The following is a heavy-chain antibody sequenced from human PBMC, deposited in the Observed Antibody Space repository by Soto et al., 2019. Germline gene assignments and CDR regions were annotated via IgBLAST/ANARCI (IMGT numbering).Heavy chain of an antibody. CDR2: INPADSDI. CDR1: GYTFTNYW. V-gene: IGHV5-51*01. J-gene: IGHJ5*02. CDR3: AMRGESRGYDVVGIPFASSARGSLDP. Sequence: PGESLKISCQTSGYTFTNYWIGWVRQMPGKGLEWLGIINPADSDIRYNPSFEGKVTISVDKSISTAFLQWSSLQAADTATYYCAMRGESRGYDVVGIPFASSARGSLDP. D-gene: IGHD5-12*01.